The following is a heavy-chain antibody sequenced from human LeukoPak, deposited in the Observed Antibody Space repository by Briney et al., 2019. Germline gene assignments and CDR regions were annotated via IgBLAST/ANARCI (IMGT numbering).Heavy chain of an antibody. V-gene: IGHV4-39*07. CDR1: GGSISSSSYY. D-gene: IGHD3-10*01. J-gene: IGHJ4*02. Sequence: PSETLSLTCTVSGGSISSSSYYWGWIRQPPGKGLEWIGSIYYSGSTYYNPSLKSRVTISVDTSKNQFSLKLSSVTAADTAVYYCARQPVTYYYGSGSCCRDYWGQGTLVTVSS. CDR3: ARQPVTYYYGSGSCCRDY. CDR2: IYYSGST.